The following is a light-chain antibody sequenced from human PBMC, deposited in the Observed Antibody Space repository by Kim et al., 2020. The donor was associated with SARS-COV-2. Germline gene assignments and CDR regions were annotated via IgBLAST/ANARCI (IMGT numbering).Light chain of an antibody. Sequence: QRVTISCSGSSSNVGSKSVSWYQQLPGAAPKLLIYANNQRPSGVPDRFSGSKSGTSASLAISGLQPEDEGDYHCAAWDDSLNGYWVFGGGTKLTVL. CDR1: SSNVGSKS. CDR2: ANN. J-gene: IGLJ3*02. CDR3: AAWDDSLNGYWV. V-gene: IGLV1-44*01.